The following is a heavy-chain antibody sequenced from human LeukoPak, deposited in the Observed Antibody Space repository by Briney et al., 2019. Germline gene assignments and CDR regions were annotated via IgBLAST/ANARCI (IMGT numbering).Heavy chain of an antibody. D-gene: IGHD2-15*01. V-gene: IGHV3-69-1*01. CDR3: AREDSEAFDI. J-gene: IGHJ3*02. CDR2: ISFTGDI. Sequence: GGSLRLSCAASGFSFSDYAMNWVRQAPGGGLEWVSSISFTGDIDYADSVKGRFTISRDNAKNSLYLQMNSLRAEDTAVYYCAREDSEAFDIWGQGTMVTVSS. CDR1: GFSFSDYA.